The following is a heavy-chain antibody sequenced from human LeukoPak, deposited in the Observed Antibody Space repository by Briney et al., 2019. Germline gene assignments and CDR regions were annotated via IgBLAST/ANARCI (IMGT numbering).Heavy chain of an antibody. CDR2: ISYDGSNK. J-gene: IGHJ4*02. V-gene: IGHV3-30*18. D-gene: IGHD3-22*01. Sequence: GGSLRLSCAASGFTFSSYGKHWVRQAPGKGLEWVAVISYDGSNKYYADSVKGRFTISRDNSKNTLYLQMNSLRAEDTAVYYCAKGYYYDSSGHTRRGFDYWGQGTLVTVSS. CDR3: AKGYYYDSSGHTRRGFDY. CDR1: GFTFSSYG.